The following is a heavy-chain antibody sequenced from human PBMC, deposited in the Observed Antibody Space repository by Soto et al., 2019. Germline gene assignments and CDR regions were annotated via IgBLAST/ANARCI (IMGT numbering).Heavy chain of an antibody. J-gene: IGHJ4*02. V-gene: IGHV3-33*01. CDR2: IWYDGSNK. D-gene: IGHD1-26*01. CDR1: GFTFSSYG. Sequence: QVQLVESGGGVVQPGRSLRLSCAASGFTFSSYGMHWVRQAPGKGLEWVAVIWYDGSNKYYADSVKGRFTISRDNSKNTLYLQMNSLRAEDTAVYYCARGVGATTPKAPRFDYWGQGTLVTVYS. CDR3: ARGVGATTPKAPRFDY.